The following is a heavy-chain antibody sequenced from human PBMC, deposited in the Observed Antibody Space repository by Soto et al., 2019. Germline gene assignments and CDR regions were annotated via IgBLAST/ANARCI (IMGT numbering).Heavy chain of an antibody. CDR2: IDPSDSYT. D-gene: IGHD2-2*02. V-gene: IGHV5-10-1*01. CDR1: GYSFTSYW. CDR3: ARPVLSSAIDPNQYYVMDV. J-gene: IGHJ6*02. Sequence: EVQLVQSGAEVKKPGESLRISCKGSGYSFTSYWINWVRQMPGKGLEWMGRIDPSDSYTNYSPSFQGHVTISADKSTRTAYLQWRSLKASDTAMYYCARPVLSSAIDPNQYYVMDVWGQGTTVTVSS.